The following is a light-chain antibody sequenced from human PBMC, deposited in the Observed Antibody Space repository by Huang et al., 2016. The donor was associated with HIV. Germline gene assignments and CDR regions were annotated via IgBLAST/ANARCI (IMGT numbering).Light chain of an antibody. Sequence: DIVMTQSPLSLPVTPGEPASISCRSSQSLLNSNGYNYLDWYLQRPGQSPQLLNYLGSNRASGVPYRLSGSGSGTDFTLKISRVEAEDVGVYYCMQYLQTPWTFGQGTKVEIK. CDR1: QSLLNSNGYNY. J-gene: IGKJ1*01. V-gene: IGKV2-28*01. CDR2: LGS. CDR3: MQYLQTPWT.